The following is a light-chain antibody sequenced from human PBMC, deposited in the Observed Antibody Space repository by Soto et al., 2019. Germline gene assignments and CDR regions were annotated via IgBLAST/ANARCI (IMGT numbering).Light chain of an antibody. V-gene: IGKV3-20*01. CDR3: QQYDNSPIT. J-gene: IGKJ5*01. CDR1: QSISSSF. CDR2: GAS. Sequence: ETVLTQSQGILSLSPLERDSLSCGPSQSISSSFLAWYQQKPGQAPRLLIYGASSRATGIPDRFSGTGSETDFTLTISRLEPEDFAVYYCQQYDNSPITFGQGTRLEI.